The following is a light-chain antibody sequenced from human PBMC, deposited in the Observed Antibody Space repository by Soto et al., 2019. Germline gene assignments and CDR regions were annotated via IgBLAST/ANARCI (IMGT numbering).Light chain of an antibody. CDR2: EGS. CDR3: CSYAGSSTYV. V-gene: IGLV2-23*01. J-gene: IGLJ1*01. Sequence: QSALTQPASVSGSPGQSITISCTGTSSDVGSYNLVSWYQQHPGKAPKFVIYEGSERPSGVSNRFSGSKAGNTASLTISGLQAEDEADYYCCSYAGSSTYVFGTGTKLTVL. CDR1: SSDVGSYNL.